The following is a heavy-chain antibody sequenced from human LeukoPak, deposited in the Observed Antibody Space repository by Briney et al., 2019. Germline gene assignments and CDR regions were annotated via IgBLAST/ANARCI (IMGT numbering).Heavy chain of an antibody. CDR1: GYTFTSYG. D-gene: IGHD2-2*01. J-gene: IGHJ6*02. CDR2: ISAYNGNT. CDR3: ARDDIVVVPAAMSYYYYGMDV. V-gene: IGHV1-18*01. Sequence: ASVKVSCKASGYTFTSYGISWVQQAPGQGLEWMGWISAYNGNTNYAQKLQGRVTMTTDTSTSTAYMELRSLRSDDTAVYYCARDDIVVVPAAMSYYYYGMDVWGQGTTVTVSS.